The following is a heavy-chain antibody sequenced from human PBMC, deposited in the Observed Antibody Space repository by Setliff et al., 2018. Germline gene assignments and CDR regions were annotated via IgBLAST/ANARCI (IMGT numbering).Heavy chain of an antibody. Sequence: SETLSLTCTVSGGSISTYYWSWIRQSPGKGLEWIGYVYYSGSATYNPSLKSRVTISVDTSKNQFSLNLRSVTAADTAVYFCARQPSSGAYYNPRPYYFDYWGQGTLVTVSS. CDR1: GGSISTYY. D-gene: IGHD3-10*01. V-gene: IGHV4-59*08. J-gene: IGHJ4*02. CDR3: ARQPSSGAYYNPRPYYFDY. CDR2: VYYSGSA.